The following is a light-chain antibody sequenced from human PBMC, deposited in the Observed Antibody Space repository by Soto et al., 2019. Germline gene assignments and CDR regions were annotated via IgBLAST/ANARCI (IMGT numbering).Light chain of an antibody. CDR1: QSVSSN. CDR2: GPS. J-gene: IGKJ1*01. V-gene: IGKV3-15*01. Sequence: EIVMTQSPATLSVSPGERATLSCRASQSVSSNLAWYQQKPGQAPRLLIYGPSTRATGTPARFSGSGSGTEFTLTISSLQSEDFAIYYCQQNYNRLGTFGQGTKVEIK. CDR3: QQNYNRLGT.